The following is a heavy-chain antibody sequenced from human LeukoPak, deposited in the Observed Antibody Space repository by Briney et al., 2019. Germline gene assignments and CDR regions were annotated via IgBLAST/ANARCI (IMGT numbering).Heavy chain of an antibody. Sequence: SETLSLTCSVSGGSISNYYWTWIRQPPGKGLEWIGYMYYSGNTNYNPSLKSRVTISLDTCKNQFSLKLTSVTAADTAVYYCARRRGVAVDYWGQGTLVTVSS. CDR3: ARRRGVAVDY. D-gene: IGHD2-21*01. V-gene: IGHV4-59*08. J-gene: IGHJ4*02. CDR2: MYYSGNT. CDR1: GGSISNYY.